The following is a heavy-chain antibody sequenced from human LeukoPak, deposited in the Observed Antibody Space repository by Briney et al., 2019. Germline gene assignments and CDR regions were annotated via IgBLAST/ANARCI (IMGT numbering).Heavy chain of an antibody. CDR2: FDPEDGET. Sequence: ASVKVSCKVSGYTLTELSMHWVRQAPGKGLEWMGGFDPEDGETIYAQKFQGRVTMTEDTSTDTAYMELSSLRSEDTAVYYCATGGAARPRANDAFDIWGQGTMVTVSS. J-gene: IGHJ3*02. D-gene: IGHD6-6*01. CDR1: GYTLTELS. CDR3: ATGGAARPRANDAFDI. V-gene: IGHV1-24*01.